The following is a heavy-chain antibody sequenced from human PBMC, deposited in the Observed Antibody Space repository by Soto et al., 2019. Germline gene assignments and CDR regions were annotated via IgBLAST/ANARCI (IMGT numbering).Heavy chain of an antibody. CDR1: GGSIISSSYY. V-gene: IGHV4-39*01. D-gene: IGHD3-22*01. Sequence: SETLSLTCTVSGGSIISSSYYFVCIRQPPGKGLELIGSIYYSGSTYYNPSLKSRVTISVDTSKNQFSLKLSSVTAADTAAYYCARQYYYDSSGYPRFDYWGQGTLVTVSS. CDR2: IYYSGST. J-gene: IGHJ4*02. CDR3: ARQYYYDSSGYPRFDY.